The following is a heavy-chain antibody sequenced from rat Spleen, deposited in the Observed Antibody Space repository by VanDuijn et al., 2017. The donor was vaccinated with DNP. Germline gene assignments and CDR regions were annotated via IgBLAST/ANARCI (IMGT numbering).Heavy chain of an antibody. CDR1: GFTFSSFP. V-gene: IGHV5-46*01. J-gene: IGHJ4*01. D-gene: IGHD1-11*01. CDR3: TRVNYGGYYYVMDA. Sequence: EVQLVESGGGLVQPGRSLKLSCAASGFTFSSFPMAWVRRSPTKGLEWVASIGPSGVATYFPDSVRGRFTISRDNAKSTLYLQMNSLRSEDTATYYCTRVNYGGYYYVMDAWGQGASVTVSS. CDR2: IGPSGVAT.